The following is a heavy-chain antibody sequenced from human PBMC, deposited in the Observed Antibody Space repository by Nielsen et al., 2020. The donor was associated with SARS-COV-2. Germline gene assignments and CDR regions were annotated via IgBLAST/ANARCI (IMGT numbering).Heavy chain of an antibody. CDR2: IYPDDSDT. D-gene: IGHD1/OR15-1a*01. CDR3: ARAREHLVNALEI. CDR1: GYSFTNFW. J-gene: IGHJ3*02. V-gene: IGHV5-51*01. Sequence: GESLKISCKAFGYSFTNFWIGWVRQMPGKGLESIGIIYPDDSDTRYRPSFQGHVTISVDKSINTAYLQWGNLEVSDTAIYYCARAREHLVNALEIWGPGTLVTVS.